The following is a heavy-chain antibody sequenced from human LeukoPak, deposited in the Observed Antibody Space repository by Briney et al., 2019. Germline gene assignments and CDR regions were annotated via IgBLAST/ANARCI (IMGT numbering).Heavy chain of an antibody. Sequence: PGGSLRLSCAASGFTFSSFGMSGVRRAPGRGLGGVSAISGSGGSTYYADSVKGRFTISRDNSKNTLYLQMNSLRAEDTAVYYCAKDRYSTGNDAFDIWGQGTMVTVSS. J-gene: IGHJ3*02. V-gene: IGHV3-23*01. CDR3: AKDRYSTGNDAFDI. D-gene: IGHD4-17*01. CDR2: ISGSGGST. CDR1: GFTFSSFG.